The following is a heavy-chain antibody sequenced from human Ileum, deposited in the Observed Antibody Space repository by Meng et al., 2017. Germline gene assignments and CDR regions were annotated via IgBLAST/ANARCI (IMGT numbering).Heavy chain of an antibody. CDR3: AASLDGNRFDP. CDR1: GGSISSGDYY. Sequence: VQLQESGPGLVKSSQTLSHTCTVSGGSISSGDYYWGWIRQPPGKGLEWIGYIFENWPPLFRPPLRSRLSISMDTSKNQFSLRLTSVSAADTAVYYCAASLDGNRFDPWGQGTLVTVSS. CDR2: IFENWPP. D-gene: IGHD1-26*01. V-gene: IGHV4-30-4*01. J-gene: IGHJ5*02.